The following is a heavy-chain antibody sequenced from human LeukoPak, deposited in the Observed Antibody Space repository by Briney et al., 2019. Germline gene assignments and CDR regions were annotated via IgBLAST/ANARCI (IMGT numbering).Heavy chain of an antibody. CDR3: ARGSGSSRVYYYYYYMDV. J-gene: IGHJ6*03. Sequence: PSKTLSLTCTVSGGSISSGDYYWSWIRQPPGKGLEWIGEIKHSGSTHYNPSLKSRVTISVETSKNQFALKLSSVTAADTGVYYCARGSGSSRVYYYYYYMDVWGKGTTVTVSS. V-gene: IGHV4-30-4*08. CDR1: GGSISSGDYY. D-gene: IGHD1-26*01. CDR2: IKHSGST.